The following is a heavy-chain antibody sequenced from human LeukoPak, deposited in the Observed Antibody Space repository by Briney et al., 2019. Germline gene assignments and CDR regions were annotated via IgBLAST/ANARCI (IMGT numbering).Heavy chain of an antibody. J-gene: IGHJ6*04. Sequence: SETLSLTCTVSGGSISSYYWSWIRQPPGKGLEWIGYIYYSGSTNYNPSLKSRVTISIDTSKNQFSLKLSSVTAADTAVYYCAREGLGLDVWGKGTTVTVSS. CDR2: IYYSGST. CDR3: AREGLGLDV. V-gene: IGHV4-59*12. CDR1: GGSISSYY.